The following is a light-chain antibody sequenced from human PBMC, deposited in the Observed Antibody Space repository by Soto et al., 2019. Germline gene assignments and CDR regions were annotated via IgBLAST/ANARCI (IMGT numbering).Light chain of an antibody. J-gene: IGKJ1*01. CDR1: QNVSSNY. V-gene: IGKV3-20*01. Sequence: EIVLTQSPDTLSLSPGERATLSCRASQNVSSNYLAWYHLKPGQAPRLVIYVASSRATGIPDRFSGSGSGTDFTLTISRLEPEDFAVYYCQQYGSSPRTFGPGTKVDIK. CDR2: VAS. CDR3: QQYGSSPRT.